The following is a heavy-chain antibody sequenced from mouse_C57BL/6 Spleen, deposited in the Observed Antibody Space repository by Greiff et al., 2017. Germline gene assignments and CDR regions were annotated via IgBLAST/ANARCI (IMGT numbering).Heavy chain of an antibody. J-gene: IGHJ1*03. CDR2: ISSGGSYT. D-gene: IGHD2-4*01. Sequence: EVKLMESGGDLVKPGGSLKLSCAASGFTFSSYGMSWVRQTPDKRLEWVATISSGGSYTYYPDSVKGRFTISRDNAKNTLYLQMSSLKSEDTAMYYCARQGGIYYDYDGYFDVWGTGTTVTVSS. V-gene: IGHV5-6*01. CDR3: ARQGGIYYDYDGYFDV. CDR1: GFTFSSYG.